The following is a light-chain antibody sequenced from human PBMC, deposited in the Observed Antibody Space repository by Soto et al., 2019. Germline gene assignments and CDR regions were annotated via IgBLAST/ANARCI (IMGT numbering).Light chain of an antibody. V-gene: IGLV1-44*01. CDR3: AAWDGSLNGVL. CDR2: SNN. Sequence: QTVVTQPPSASGTPGQRVTISCSGSSSNIGSNTVNWYQQLPGTAPKLLIYSNNQRPSGVPDRFSGSKSGTSASLAISGLQSDDEADYYCAAWDGSLNGVLFGGGTKLTVL. J-gene: IGLJ2*01. CDR1: SSNIGSNT.